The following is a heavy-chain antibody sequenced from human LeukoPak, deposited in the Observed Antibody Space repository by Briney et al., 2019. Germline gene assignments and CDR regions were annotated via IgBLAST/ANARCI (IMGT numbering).Heavy chain of an antibody. CDR1: GYTFSKYG. CDR2: ISYNGNT. Sequence: AASVKVSCKASGYTFSKYGISWVRQAPGQGLEWMGWISYNGNTNYAQKFQGRVTMTTDTSTSTAYMELRNLRSDDTAVYYCAVTGWYGYYFDYWGQGTLVTVSS. J-gene: IGHJ4*02. V-gene: IGHV1-18*01. CDR3: AVTGWYGYYFDY. D-gene: IGHD6-19*01.